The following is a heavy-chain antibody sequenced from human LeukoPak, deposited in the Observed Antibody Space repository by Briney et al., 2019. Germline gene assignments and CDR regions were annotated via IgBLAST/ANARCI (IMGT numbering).Heavy chain of an antibody. Sequence: GGSLRLSCVASGFTFSSYSMAWVRQAPGKGLEWFSSITGSSSTINNADSVKGRFTISRDNAKNSLYLRMNSLRDEDTAVYYCARLRPGYYFDYWGQGALVTVSS. V-gene: IGHV3-48*02. J-gene: IGHJ4*02. D-gene: IGHD4-17*01. CDR2: ITGSSSTI. CDR1: GFTFSSYS. CDR3: ARLRPGYYFDY.